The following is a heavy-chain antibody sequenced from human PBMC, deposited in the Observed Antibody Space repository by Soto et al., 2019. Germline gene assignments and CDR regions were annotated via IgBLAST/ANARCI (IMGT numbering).Heavy chain of an antibody. Sequence: QVQLVQSGAEVKKPGASVKISCKSSGYSFRNYAMHWVRQAPGQGLEWMGCIHPGDGKTKYAQKLQGSVSSTRDTSASTAYMELSSLRFEDTADYYRAGVPRYSSDIVEGTAVMYKEWFDPWGQGTLVTVSS. D-gene: IGHD2-2*01. CDR3: AGVPRYSSDIVEGTAVMYKEWFDP. CDR1: GYSFRNYA. CDR2: IHPGDGKT. J-gene: IGHJ5*02. V-gene: IGHV1-3*01.